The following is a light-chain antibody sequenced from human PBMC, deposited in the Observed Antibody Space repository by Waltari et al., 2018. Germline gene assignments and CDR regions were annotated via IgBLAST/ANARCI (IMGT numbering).Light chain of an antibody. Sequence: QLVLTQSPSASASLGASVKLTCTLSSGHSTNVIAWLQKRPEKGPRYLMKVNSDGSHNKGDGLPDRFSGSSSGAERDLTISSLQSEDEADYYCQTGGHGTWVFGGGTKLTVL. CDR3: QTGGHGTWV. CDR2: VNSDGSH. CDR1: SGHSTNV. V-gene: IGLV4-69*01. J-gene: IGLJ3*02.